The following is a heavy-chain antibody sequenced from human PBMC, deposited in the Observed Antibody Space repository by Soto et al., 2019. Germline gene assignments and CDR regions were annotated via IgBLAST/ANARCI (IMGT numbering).Heavy chain of an antibody. CDR2: IYYSGST. V-gene: IGHV4-59*01. CDR3: ARGSGTGYLDY. J-gene: IGHJ4*02. Sequence: SETLSLTCTVSGGSISGYYWSWIRQPPGKGLEWIGYIYYSGSTNYNPSLKSRVTISVDTSKNQFSLKLSSVTAADTAVYYCARGSGTGYLDYWGQGTLVTVSS. D-gene: IGHD3-9*01. CDR1: GGSISGYY.